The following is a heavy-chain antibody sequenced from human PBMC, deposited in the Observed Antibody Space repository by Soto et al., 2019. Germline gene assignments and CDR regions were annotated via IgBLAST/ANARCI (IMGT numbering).Heavy chain of an antibody. J-gene: IGHJ6*02. D-gene: IGHD6-19*01. CDR1: VYSVSSNSAA. CDR2: TYYRSKWYN. Sequence: PSQTLSLTCAISVYSVSSNSAAWNWIRQSPSRGLGWLGRTYYRSKWYNDYAVSVKSRITMNPDTSKNQFSLQLNSVTPEDTAVYNCATDSARAEIAVDGTCYYYYGMDVCGQGNTLTVAS. CDR3: ATDSARAEIAVDGTCYYYYGMDV. V-gene: IGHV6-1*01.